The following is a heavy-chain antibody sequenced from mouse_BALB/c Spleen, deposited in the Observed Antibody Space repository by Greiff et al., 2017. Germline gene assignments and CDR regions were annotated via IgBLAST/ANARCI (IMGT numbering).Heavy chain of an antibody. CDR3: TRKDYDYERGFAY. V-gene: IGHV1-15*01. CDR2: IDPETGGT. J-gene: IGHJ3*01. Sequence: VQLQQSGAELVRPGASVTLSCKASGYTFTDYEMHWVKQTPVHGLEWIGAIDPETGGTAYNQKFKGKATLTADKSSSTAYMELRSLTSEDSAVYYCTRKDYDYERGFAYWGQGTLVTVSA. CDR1: GYTFTDYE. D-gene: IGHD2-4*01.